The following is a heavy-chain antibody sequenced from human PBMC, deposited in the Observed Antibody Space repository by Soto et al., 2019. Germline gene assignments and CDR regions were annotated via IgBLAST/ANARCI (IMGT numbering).Heavy chain of an antibody. V-gene: IGHV1-18*01. CDR3: ARAAIYSSSWYQPFDP. CDR1: GYTFTSYG. CDR2: ISAYNGNT. D-gene: IGHD6-13*01. J-gene: IGHJ5*02. Sequence: ASVKVSCKASGYTFTSYGISWVRQAPGQGLEWMGWISAYNGNTNYAQKLQGRVTMTTDTSTSTAYMELRSLRSDDTAVYYCARAAIYSSSWYQPFDPWGQGTLVTVSS.